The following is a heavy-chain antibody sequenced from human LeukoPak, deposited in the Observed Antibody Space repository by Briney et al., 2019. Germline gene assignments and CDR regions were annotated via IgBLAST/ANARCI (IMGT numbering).Heavy chain of an antibody. J-gene: IGHJ4*02. V-gene: IGHV3-48*02. Sequence: PGGSLRLSCAASGFTFSGYNMNWVRQAPGKGLEWVSYISSSSNTIYYADYVKGRFTISRDNAKNSLYLRMNSLRDEDTAVYYCARRGDYFDYWGQGTLVTVSS. CDR2: ISSSSNTI. CDR3: ARRGDYFDY. CDR1: GFTFSGYN.